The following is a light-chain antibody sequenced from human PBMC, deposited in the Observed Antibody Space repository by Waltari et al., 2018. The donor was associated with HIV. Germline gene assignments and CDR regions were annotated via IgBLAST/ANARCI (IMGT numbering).Light chain of an antibody. V-gene: IGKV2-30*02. J-gene: IGKJ1*01. CDR2: KVS. CDR3: IQGTHWPWT. Sequence: DVVMTQSPLSLPVTLGQPASISCRSSQSLVHSDGNTYLNWFQQRPGQSPRRLIYKVSDRDSGVPDRFSGSGSGTDFTLKISRVEAEDVGVYYCIQGTHWPWTFGQGTKVDFK. CDR1: QSLVHSDGNTY.